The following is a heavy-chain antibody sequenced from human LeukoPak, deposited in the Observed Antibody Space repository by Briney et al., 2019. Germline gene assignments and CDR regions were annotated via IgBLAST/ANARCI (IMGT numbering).Heavy chain of an antibody. J-gene: IGHJ4*02. Sequence: QSLKISCAGSGYSFTSYWIAWVRQMPGTGLEWMGIIYPCDSDTRYSPSFQAQVTISADKSISTAYLQWSSLKASDTAMYYCARPDYYCSGSFYYWGQGTLVTVSS. V-gene: IGHV5-51*01. CDR1: GYSFTSYW. CDR2: IYPCDSDT. D-gene: IGHD3-10*01. CDR3: ARPDYYCSGSFYY.